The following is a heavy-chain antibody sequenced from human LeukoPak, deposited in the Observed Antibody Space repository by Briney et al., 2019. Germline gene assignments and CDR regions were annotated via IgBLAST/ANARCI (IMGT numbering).Heavy chain of an antibody. D-gene: IGHD6-19*01. J-gene: IGHJ5*02. CDR2: ISYDGSNK. Sequence: PGGSLRLSYAASGFTFSSYAMHWVRQAPGKGLEWVAVISYDGSNKYYADSVKGRFTISRDNSKNTLYLQMNSLRAEDTAVYYCARDARRGSSGWYDWFDPWGQGTLVTVSS. CDR1: GFTFSSYA. V-gene: IGHV3-30-3*01. CDR3: ARDARRGSSGWYDWFDP.